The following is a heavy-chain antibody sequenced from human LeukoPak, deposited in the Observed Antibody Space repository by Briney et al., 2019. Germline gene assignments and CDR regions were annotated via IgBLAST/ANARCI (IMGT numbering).Heavy chain of an antibody. CDR1: GFTVSSNY. V-gene: IGHV3-53*01. CDR3: AKPSGDYDYFDY. CDR2: ITTSDST. Sequence: GGSLRLSCAASGFTVSSNYMSWVRQAPGKGLEWVSGITTSDSTYYADSVKGRFTISRDNSKNTLFLQINSLTVEDTAVYYCAKPSGDYDYFDYWGQGALVTVSS. D-gene: IGHD4-17*01. J-gene: IGHJ4*02.